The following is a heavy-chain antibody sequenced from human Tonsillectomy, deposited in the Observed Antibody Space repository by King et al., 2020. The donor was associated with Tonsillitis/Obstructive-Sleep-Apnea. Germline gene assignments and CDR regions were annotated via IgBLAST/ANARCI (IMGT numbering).Heavy chain of an antibody. J-gene: IGHJ4*02. Sequence: VTLKESGPALVKPTQTLTLTCTFSGFSLSTSGMCVSWIRQPPGKALEWLARIDWDDDKYYSTSLKTRLTISKDTSKNQVVLTMTNMDPVATATYYCARNEGITGTTGVMGFDYWGQGTLVTVSS. CDR3: ARNEGITGTTGVMGFDY. D-gene: IGHD1-7*01. CDR1: GFSLSTSGMC. V-gene: IGHV2-70*15. CDR2: IDWDDDK.